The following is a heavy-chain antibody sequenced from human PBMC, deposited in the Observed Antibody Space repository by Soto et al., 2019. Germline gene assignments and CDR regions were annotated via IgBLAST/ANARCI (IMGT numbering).Heavy chain of an antibody. Sequence: GGSLRLSCAASGFTFSSYAMSWVRQAPGKGLEWVSAISGSGGSTYYADSVKGRFTISRDNSKDTLYPQMNSLRAEDTAVYYCAKTLSDRRLGYFDYWGQGTLVTVSS. CDR3: AKTLSDRRLGYFDY. D-gene: IGHD6-25*01. J-gene: IGHJ4*02. CDR1: GFTFSSYA. V-gene: IGHV3-23*01. CDR2: ISGSGGST.